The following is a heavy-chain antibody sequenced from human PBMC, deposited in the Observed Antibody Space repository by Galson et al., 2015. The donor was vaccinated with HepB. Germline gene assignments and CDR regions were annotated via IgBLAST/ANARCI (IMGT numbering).Heavy chain of an antibody. V-gene: IGHV1-18*01. CDR2: ISAYNGNT. J-gene: IGHJ4*02. CDR3: ARRSPVDTAMVYFDY. Sequence: SVKVSCKASGYTFTSYGISWVRQAPGQGLEWMGWISAYNGNTNYAQKLQGRVTMTTDTSTSTAYMELRSLRSDDTAVYYCARRSPVDTAMVYFDYWGQGTLVTVSS. CDR1: GYTFTSYG. D-gene: IGHD5-18*01.